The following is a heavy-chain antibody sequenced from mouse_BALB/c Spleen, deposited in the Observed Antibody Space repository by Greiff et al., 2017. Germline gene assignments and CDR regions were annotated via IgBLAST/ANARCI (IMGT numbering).Heavy chain of an antibody. J-gene: IGHJ2*01. V-gene: IGHV4-1*02. D-gene: IGHD3-2*02. CDR2: INPDSSTI. Sequence: EVKLMESGGGLVQPGGSLKLSCAASGFDFSRYWMSWVRQAPGKGLEWIGEINPDSSTINYTPSLKDKFIISSDNAKTTLYLQMSKVRSEDTALYYCAILEATGYFDYWGQGTTLTVSS. CDR1: GFDFSRYW. CDR3: AILEATGYFDY.